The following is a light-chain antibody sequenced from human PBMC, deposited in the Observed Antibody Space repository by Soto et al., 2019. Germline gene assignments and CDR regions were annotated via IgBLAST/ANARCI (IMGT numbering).Light chain of an antibody. J-gene: IGKJ1*01. V-gene: IGKV1-17*01. CDR3: LQHNDNPPT. Sequence: DIHMTQSPSSLSASVGDRVTITCRASQDIRNALGWYQQKPGKAPKRLLYAESSLKSGVPSRFSGSGSGTEFTCTIRSLQPEEYATYYRLQHNDNPPTFGQGTKVEI. CDR2: AES. CDR1: QDIRNA.